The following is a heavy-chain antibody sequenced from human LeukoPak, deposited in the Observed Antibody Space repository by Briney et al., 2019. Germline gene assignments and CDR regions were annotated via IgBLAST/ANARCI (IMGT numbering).Heavy chain of an antibody. CDR3: AKDLVVRQGSSMDV. V-gene: IGHV3-30*02. CDR2: KRYDGSNK. Sequence: GGSLRLSCAASGFTFSSYGMHWVRQAPGKGLEWVAFKRYDGSNKYYVDSVKGRFTISRDNSKNTLYLQMNSLRAEDTAVYYCAKDLVVRQGSSMDVWGKGTTVTISS. D-gene: IGHD6-13*01. J-gene: IGHJ6*03. CDR1: GFTFSSYG.